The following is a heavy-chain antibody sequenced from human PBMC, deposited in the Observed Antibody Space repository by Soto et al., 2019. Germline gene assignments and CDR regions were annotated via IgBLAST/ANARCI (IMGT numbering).Heavy chain of an antibody. CDR3: ATDGGDIVVVVAATAFFDY. V-gene: IGHV3-33*01. J-gene: IGHJ4*02. D-gene: IGHD2-15*01. CDR2: IWYDGSNK. Sequence: QVQLVESGGGVVQPGRSLRLSCAASGFTFSSYGMHWVRQAPGKGLEWVAVIWYDGSNKYYADSVKGRFTISRDNSKNTLYLQMNSLRAEDTAVYYCATDGGDIVVVVAATAFFDYWGQGTLVTVSS. CDR1: GFTFSSYG.